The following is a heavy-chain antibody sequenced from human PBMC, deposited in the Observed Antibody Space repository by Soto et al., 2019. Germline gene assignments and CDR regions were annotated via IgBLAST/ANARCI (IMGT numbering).Heavy chain of an antibody. CDR3: VRGGGGGLFDP. CDR1: GFSISNYA. J-gene: IGHJ5*02. V-gene: IGHV3-11*06. D-gene: IGHD2-15*01. Sequence: GGSLRLSCSASGFSISNYAMSWIRQAPGKGLEWLSYISPGSRYPAYADSVKGRFTISRDNAKRSLYLQMMSLTAEDTAIYYCVRGGGGGLFDPWGQGTMVTVSS. CDR2: ISPGSRYP.